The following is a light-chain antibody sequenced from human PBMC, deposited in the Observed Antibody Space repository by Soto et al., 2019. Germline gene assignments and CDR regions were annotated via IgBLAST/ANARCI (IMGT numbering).Light chain of an antibody. CDR3: QQYGGSPLFT. CDR1: QGVTPVY. V-gene: IGKV3-20*01. J-gene: IGKJ3*01. Sequence: EIVLTQSPGTLSLSPGERATLSCRASQGVTPVYLAWYQHKPGQAPRLLIYGASNRATGIPDRFSGSGSGTDFTLTISRLEPEDFAVYSCQQYGGSPLFTFGPGTKVDNK. CDR2: GAS.